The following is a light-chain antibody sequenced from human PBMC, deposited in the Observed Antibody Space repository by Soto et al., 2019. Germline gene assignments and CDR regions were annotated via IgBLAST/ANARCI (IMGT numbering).Light chain of an antibody. Sequence: QSALTQPASVSGSPGQSITISCTGSSSDIGGYNSVSWYQQHPGKVPKIIIYEVSNRPSGVSNRFSGSKSANTASLTISGLQAEEEAEYYCSSYTSSVTILFGGGTKLTVL. V-gene: IGLV2-14*01. J-gene: IGLJ2*01. CDR2: EVS. CDR1: SSDIGGYNS. CDR3: SSYTSSVTIL.